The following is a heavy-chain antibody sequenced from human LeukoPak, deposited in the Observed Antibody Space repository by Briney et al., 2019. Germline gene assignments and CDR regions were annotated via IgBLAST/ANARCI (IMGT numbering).Heavy chain of an antibody. CDR2: ISYGGTNK. J-gene: IGHJ6*02. D-gene: IGHD2-8*01. CDR3: ARGPERTGVGTRYYYDMDV. CDR1: GFTFSSYA. Sequence: GGSLRLSCAASGFTFSSYAMHWVRQAPGKGLEWVAVISYGGTNKYYADSVKGRFTISRDNSKNTLYLQMNSLRADDTAVYYCARGPERTGVGTRYYYDMDVWGQGTTVTFSS. V-gene: IGHV3-30*04.